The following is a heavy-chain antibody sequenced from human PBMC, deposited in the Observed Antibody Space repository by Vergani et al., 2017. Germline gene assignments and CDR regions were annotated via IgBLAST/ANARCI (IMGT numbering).Heavy chain of an antibody. D-gene: IGHD4-17*01. CDR1: GFTFSSYS. CDR3: ARDRDSDGDPHEYFQH. J-gene: IGHJ1*01. Sequence: EVQLVESGGGLVKPGGSLRLSCAASGFTFSSYSMNWVRQAPGKGLEWVSSISSSSSYIYYADPVKGRFTISRDNAKNSLYLQMNSLRAEDTAVYYCARDRDSDGDPHEYFQHWGQGTLVTVSS. CDR2: ISSSSSYI. V-gene: IGHV3-21*01.